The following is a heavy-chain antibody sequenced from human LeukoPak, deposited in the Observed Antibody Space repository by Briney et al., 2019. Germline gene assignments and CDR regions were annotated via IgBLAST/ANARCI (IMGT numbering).Heavy chain of an antibody. CDR2: IIPIFGTA. D-gene: IGHD2-15*01. V-gene: IGHV1-69*13. CDR3: ASRYCSDGRCDSSYYYYYGMDV. J-gene: IGHJ6*02. CDR1: GGTLNSFA. Sequence: SVKVSCKASGGTLNSFAISWVRQAPGPGLEWMGGIIPIFGTANFAQKFQGGVTITADESTNTAYMELSSLRSEDTAVYYCASRYCSDGRCDSSYYYYYGMDVWGQGTTVTVSS.